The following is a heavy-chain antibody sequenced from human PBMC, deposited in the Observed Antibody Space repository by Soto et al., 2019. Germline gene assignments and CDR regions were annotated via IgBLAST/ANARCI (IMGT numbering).Heavy chain of an antibody. CDR2: IFYSGNL. CDR1: GTSFGTYY. J-gene: IGHJ4*02. D-gene: IGHD1-26*01. Sequence: QVRLQESGPGLVKPSETLSLTCAVSGTSFGTYYWSWIRQPPGKGLEWIGYIFYSGNLKYNPSLKSRLTISEDPPKNQISLRLTSVTAADTAVPYCAREGGGYRFDYWGPGALVTVSS. CDR3: AREGGGYRFDY. V-gene: IGHV4-59*01.